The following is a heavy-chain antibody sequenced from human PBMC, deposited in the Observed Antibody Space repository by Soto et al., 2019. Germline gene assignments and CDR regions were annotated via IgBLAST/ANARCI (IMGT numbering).Heavy chain of an antibody. D-gene: IGHD2-2*01. CDR2: INHSGST. CDR1: GGSFSGYY. J-gene: IGHJ6*02. V-gene: IGHV4-34*01. Sequence: PSETLSLTCAVYGGSFSGYYWSWIRQPPGKGLEWIGEINHSGSTNYNPSLKSRVTISVDTSKNQFSLKLSSVTAADTAVYYCARVVGGRYCSSTSCYFRYYYGMDVWGQGTTVTVSS. CDR3: ARVVGGRYCSSTSCYFRYYYGMDV.